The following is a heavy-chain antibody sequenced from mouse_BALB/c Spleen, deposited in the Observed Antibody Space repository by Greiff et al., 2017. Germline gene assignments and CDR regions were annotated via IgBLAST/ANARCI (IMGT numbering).Heavy chain of an antibody. V-gene: IGHV1-55*01. Sequence: QVQLQQPGAELVKPGASVKMSCKASGYTFTSDWINWVKQRPGQGLEWIGDIYPGRGITNYNEKFKSKATLTLDTSSSTAYMQLSSLTSEDSAVYYCSRMDYYGYDYAMDYWGRGTSVTVSS. CDR1: GYTFTSDW. CDR2: IYPGRGIT. CDR3: SRMDYYGYDYAMDY. D-gene: IGHD1-2*01. J-gene: IGHJ4*01.